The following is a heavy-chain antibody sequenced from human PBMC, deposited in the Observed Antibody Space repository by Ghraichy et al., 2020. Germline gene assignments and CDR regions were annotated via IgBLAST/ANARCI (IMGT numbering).Heavy chain of an antibody. V-gene: IGHV3-66*01. CDR1: GFTVESKY. D-gene: IGHD3-3*01. CDR2: IYSGGDT. CDR3: ARETTSGYYLGGDY. Sequence: GGSLRLSCAASGFTVESKYMSWVRQAPGKGLEWVSVIYSGGDTYYADSVKGRFTISRDTSKNTLYLYMNSLSPEDTAVYYCARETTSGYYLGGDYWGQGTLVTVSS. J-gene: IGHJ4*02.